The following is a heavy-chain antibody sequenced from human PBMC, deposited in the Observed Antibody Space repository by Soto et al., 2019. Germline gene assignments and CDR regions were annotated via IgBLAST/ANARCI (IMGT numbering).Heavy chain of an antibody. CDR2: INHSGST. J-gene: IGHJ4*02. CDR1: GGSFSGYY. CDR3: ARCFGLVWRPHDY. V-gene: IGHV4-34*01. Sequence: SETLSLTCAVYGGSFSGYYWSWIRQPPGKGLEWIGEINHSGSTNYNPSLKSRVTISVDTSKNQFSLKLSSVTAADTAVYYCARCFGLVWRPHDYWGQGTLVTVSS. D-gene: IGHD3-3*01.